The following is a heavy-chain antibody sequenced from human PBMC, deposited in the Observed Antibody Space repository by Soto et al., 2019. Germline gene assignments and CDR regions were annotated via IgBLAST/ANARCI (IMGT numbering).Heavy chain of an antibody. J-gene: IGHJ4*02. CDR2: IFPSGTT. V-gene: IGHV4-30-2*01. CDR3: ARSREFDY. Sequence: SETLSLTCGVSGGSLSGATYSWNWIRQPPGKGLEWIGYIFPSGTTYYNPSPKSRVTISIDVSKNQFSLSLRSLTAADTAVYYCARSREFDYWSQGTLVTVSS. CDR1: GGSLSGATYS.